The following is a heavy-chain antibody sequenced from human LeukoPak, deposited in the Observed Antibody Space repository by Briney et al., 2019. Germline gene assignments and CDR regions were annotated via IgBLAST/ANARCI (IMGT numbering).Heavy chain of an antibody. CDR1: GYTFTSYG. Sequence: PEATVKVSCKASGYTFTSYGISWVRQAPRQGLEWMGWISPYNGNTNYAQKLQRRVTMTTDTSTSTAYMELRRLRSADTAVYYGARADGVLFGPNWFDPWGQGTLVTVSS. V-gene: IGHV1-18*01. D-gene: IGHD3-3*01. CDR3: ARADGVLFGPNWFDP. CDR2: ISPYNGNT. J-gene: IGHJ5*02.